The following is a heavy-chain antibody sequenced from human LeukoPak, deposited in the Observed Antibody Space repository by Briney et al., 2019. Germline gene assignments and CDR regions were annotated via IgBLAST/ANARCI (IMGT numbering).Heavy chain of an antibody. CDR1: GFTFGDYA. CDR2: IRSNAYGGTT. V-gene: IGHV3-49*03. D-gene: IGHD6-13*01. J-gene: IGHJ6*02. CDR3: TRPIAATGYAYYGMDV. Sequence: GGSLRLSCTASGFTFGDYAMSWFRQAPGKGLEWVSFIRSNAYGGTTEYAASVKGRFTISRDDSKSIAYLQMNSLKTEGTAVYFCTRPIAATGYAYYGMDVWGQGTTVTVSS.